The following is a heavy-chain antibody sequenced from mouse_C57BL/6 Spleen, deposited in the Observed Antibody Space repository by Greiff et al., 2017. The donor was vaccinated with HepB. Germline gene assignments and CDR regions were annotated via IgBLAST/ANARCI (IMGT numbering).Heavy chain of an antibody. CDR2: ISDGGSYT. V-gene: IGHV5-4*01. CDR1: GFTFSSYA. Sequence: DVQLVESGGGLVKPGGSLKLSCAASGFTFSSYAMSWVRQTPEKRLEWVATISDGGSYTYYPDNVKGRFTISRDNAKNNLYLQMSHLKSEDTAMYYCARDRTVVFDYWGQGTTLTVSS. J-gene: IGHJ2*01. CDR3: ARDRTVVFDY. D-gene: IGHD1-1*01.